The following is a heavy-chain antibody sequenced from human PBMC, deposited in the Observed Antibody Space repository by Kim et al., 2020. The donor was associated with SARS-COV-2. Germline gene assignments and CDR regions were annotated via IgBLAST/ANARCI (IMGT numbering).Heavy chain of an antibody. CDR1: GFTFSSYA. V-gene: IGHV3-30*04. D-gene: IGHD3-10*01. Sequence: GGSLRLSCAASGFTFSSYAMHWVRKAPGKGLEWVAVISIDGSNKYYADAVKGRLTISRDNTKNTLYLQMNSLRAADTAVYYCARDRGGNYYYGTDVWGQGTTVTVSS. CDR3: ARDRGGNYYYGTDV. J-gene: IGHJ6*02. CDR2: ISIDGSNK.